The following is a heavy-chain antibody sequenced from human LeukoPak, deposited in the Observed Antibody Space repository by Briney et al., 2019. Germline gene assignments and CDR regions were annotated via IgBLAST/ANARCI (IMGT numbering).Heavy chain of an antibody. Sequence: SETLSLTCAVYGGSFSGYYWSWIRQPPGKGLEWIGEINRSGSTNYNPSLKSRVTISVDTSKNQFPLKLSSVTAADTAVYYCARGREYSSSYYFDYWGQGTLVTVSS. J-gene: IGHJ4*02. CDR2: INRSGST. V-gene: IGHV4-34*01. CDR1: GGSFSGYY. CDR3: ARGREYSSSYYFDY. D-gene: IGHD6-6*01.